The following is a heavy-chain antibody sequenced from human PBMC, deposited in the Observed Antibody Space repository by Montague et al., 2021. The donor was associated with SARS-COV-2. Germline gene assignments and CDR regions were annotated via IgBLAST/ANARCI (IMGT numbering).Heavy chain of an antibody. CDR2: IYYSGST. V-gene: IGHV4-39*01. CDR1: GGSISSTSYY. CDR3: VRQPGQWLPREWSWFDP. Sequence: SETLSLTCTVSGGSISSTSYYWGWIRQPPGKGLEWIGSIYYSGSTYYNPSLESRVTISVDTSKNQFSLKLSSVTAADTAVYYCVRQPGQWLPREWSWFDPWGQGTLVTVSS. J-gene: IGHJ5*02. D-gene: IGHD6-19*01.